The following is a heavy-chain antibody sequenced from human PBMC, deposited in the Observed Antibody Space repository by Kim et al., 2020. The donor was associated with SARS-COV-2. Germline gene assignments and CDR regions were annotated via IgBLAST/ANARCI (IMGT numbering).Heavy chain of an antibody. CDR3: ARDRSSGYLSREDAFDI. CDR2: ISAYNGNT. J-gene: IGHJ3*02. Sequence: ASVKVSCKASGYTFTSYGISWVRQAPGQGLEWMGWISAYNGNTNYAQKLQGRVTMTTDTSTSTAYMELRSLRSDDTAVYYCARDRSSGYLSREDAFDIWGQGTMVTVSS. CDR1: GYTFTSYG. D-gene: IGHD3-22*01. V-gene: IGHV1-18*01.